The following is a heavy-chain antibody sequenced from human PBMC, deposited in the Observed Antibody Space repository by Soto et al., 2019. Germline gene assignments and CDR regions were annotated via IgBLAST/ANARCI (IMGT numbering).Heavy chain of an antibody. V-gene: IGHV1-69*01. CDR3: ARLLDYYDSSGYYI. CDR1: GGTFSSYA. D-gene: IGHD3-22*01. CDR2: IIPIFGTA. Sequence: QVQLVQSGAEVKKPGSSVKVSCKASGGTFSSYAISWVRQAPGQGLEWMGGIIPIFGTANYAQKFQGRVTITADESTSTAYMELSSQRSEDTAVYYCARLLDYYDSSGYYIWGQGTMVTVSS. J-gene: IGHJ3*02.